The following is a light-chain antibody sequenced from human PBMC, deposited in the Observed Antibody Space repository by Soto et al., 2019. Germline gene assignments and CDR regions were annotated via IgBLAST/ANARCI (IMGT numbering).Light chain of an antibody. CDR2: DVS. Sequence: QSALTQPPSVSGSPGQSVTISCTGTSSDVGSYNRVSWYQQPPGTAPKLMIYDVSNRPSGVSNRFSGSKSGNTASLTISGLQAEDEADYYCSSYTSSSTSFGTGTKVTVL. CDR1: SSDVGSYNR. CDR3: SSYTSSSTS. V-gene: IGLV2-18*02. J-gene: IGLJ1*01.